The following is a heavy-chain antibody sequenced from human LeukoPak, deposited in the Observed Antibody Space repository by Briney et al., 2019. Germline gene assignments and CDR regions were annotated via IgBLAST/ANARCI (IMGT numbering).Heavy chain of an antibody. Sequence: GGSLRLSCAASRFTLDDYGMSWVRPAAGKGLEWVCGINWNGGSTGYAESVKGRFTISRDNAKNSLYLQMNSLRAEDTALYYCARIRIAAAGPAGYHFDYWGQGTLVTVSS. V-gene: IGHV3-20*04. J-gene: IGHJ4*02. CDR2: INWNGGST. CDR3: ARIRIAAAGPAGYHFDY. CDR1: RFTLDDYG. D-gene: IGHD6-13*01.